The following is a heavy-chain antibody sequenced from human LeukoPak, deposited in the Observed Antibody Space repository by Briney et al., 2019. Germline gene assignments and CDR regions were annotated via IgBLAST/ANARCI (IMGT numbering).Heavy chain of an antibody. D-gene: IGHD6-19*01. CDR1: GIAFSTYW. CDR3: ARVRCCEGSGLIYFDP. J-gene: IGHJ5*02. Sequence: PGGSLRLSCAASGIAFSTYWMSWVRQAPGKGLERMANVNEDASVKHYGASVKSRFTISRENAKSALYLQMNSLRVEDTAVYYCARVRCCEGSGLIYFDPWGQGTLVTVSS. CDR2: VNEDASVK. V-gene: IGHV3-7*04.